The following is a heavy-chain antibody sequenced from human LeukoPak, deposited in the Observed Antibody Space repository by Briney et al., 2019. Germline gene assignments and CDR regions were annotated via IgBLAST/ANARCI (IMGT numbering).Heavy chain of an antibody. CDR2: IYSGGST. Sequence: GGSLRLSCAASGFTVSSIYMSWVRQAPGKGLEWVSVIYSGGSTYYADSVKVRFTISRDSSKNTLYLQMNSLRPEDTAVYYCARFYYMDVWGKGTTVTVSS. V-gene: IGHV3-66*02. CDR3: ARFYYMDV. CDR1: GFTVSSIY. J-gene: IGHJ6*03.